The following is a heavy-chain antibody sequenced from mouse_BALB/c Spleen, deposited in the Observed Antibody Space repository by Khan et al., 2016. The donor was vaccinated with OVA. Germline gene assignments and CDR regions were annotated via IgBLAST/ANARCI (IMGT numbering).Heavy chain of an antibody. D-gene: IGHD2-14*01. Sequence: VQLQQSGPGLVAPSQSLSITCTVSGFSLSRYNIHWVRQPPGKGLEWLGMIWGGGGTDYNSTLKIRLSISKANSKSQVFLKMNSLQTDDPAMYYCARAYYRYDGYYVMDYWGQGTSVTVSS. CDR1: GFSLSRYN. J-gene: IGHJ4*01. CDR3: ARAYYRYDGYYVMDY. V-gene: IGHV2-6-4*01. CDR2: IWGGGGT.